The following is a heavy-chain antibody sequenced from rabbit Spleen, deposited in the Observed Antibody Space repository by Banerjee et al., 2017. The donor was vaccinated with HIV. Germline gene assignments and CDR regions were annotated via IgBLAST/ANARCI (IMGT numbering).Heavy chain of an antibody. J-gene: IGHJ4*01. CDR3: ARDAGGSSRYPYYFNL. CDR1: GVSFSGSSY. D-gene: IGHD1-1*01. CDR2: IDAGSSGFT. Sequence: QSLEESGGDLVKPGASLTLTCKASGVSFSGSSYMCWVRQAPGKGLEWVVCIDAGSSGFTYFASWAKGRFTISKTASTTVTLQMTSLTAADTATYFCARDAGGSSRYPYYFNLWGPGTLVTVS. V-gene: IGHV1S40*01.